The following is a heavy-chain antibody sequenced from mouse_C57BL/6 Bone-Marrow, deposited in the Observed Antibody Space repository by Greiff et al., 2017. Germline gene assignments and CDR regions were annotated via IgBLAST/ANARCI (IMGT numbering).Heavy chain of an antibody. CDR3: ARRGDYGSSSYYYAMDY. D-gene: IGHD1-1*01. V-gene: IGHV2-9-1*01. Sequence: VQLQESGPGLVAPSQSLSITCTVSGFSLTSYAISWVRQPPGKGLEWLGVIWTGGGTNYNSALKSRLSISKDNSKRQVFLKMNSLQTDDTARYYCARRGDYGSSSYYYAMDYWGQGTSVTVSS. J-gene: IGHJ4*01. CDR1: GFSLTSYA. CDR2: IWTGGGT.